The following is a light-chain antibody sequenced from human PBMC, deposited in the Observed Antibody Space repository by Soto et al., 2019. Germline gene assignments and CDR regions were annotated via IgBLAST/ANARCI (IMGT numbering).Light chain of an antibody. V-gene: IGKV1-5*03. CDR1: QPISTW. Sequence: DIQVTQSPSTLSASVGDRVTITCRASQPISTWLAWYQEKPGKAPKLLISEVSTLKSGVPSRFSGSGSGTEFTLTISGLQPDDSATYYCQQQYFYWTFGQGTKVDIK. CDR2: EVS. J-gene: IGKJ1*01. CDR3: QQQYFYWT.